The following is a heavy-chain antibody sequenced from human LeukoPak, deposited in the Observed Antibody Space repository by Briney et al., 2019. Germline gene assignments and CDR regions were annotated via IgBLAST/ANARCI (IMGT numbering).Heavy chain of an antibody. Sequence: GGSLRLSCAASGFTFSSYGMHWVRQAPGKGLEWVAVISYDGSNKYYADSVKGRLTISRDNSKNTLYLQMNSLRAEDTAVYYCAKDPYYGSGTADYWGQGTLVTASS. D-gene: IGHD3-10*01. J-gene: IGHJ4*02. CDR3: AKDPYYGSGTADY. CDR1: GFTFSSYG. CDR2: ISYDGSNK. V-gene: IGHV3-30*18.